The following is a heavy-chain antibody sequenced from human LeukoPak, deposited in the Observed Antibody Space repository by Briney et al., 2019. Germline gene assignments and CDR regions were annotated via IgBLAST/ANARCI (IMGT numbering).Heavy chain of an antibody. CDR2: INHSGST. J-gene: IGHJ4*02. V-gene: IGHV4-34*01. CDR3: ATSSTVTTFDY. Sequence: WETLSLTCAVYGGSFSGYYWRWIRQPAGKGLEWIGEINHSGSTNYNPSLKSRVTISVDTSKNQFSLKLSSVTAADTAVYYCATSSTVTTFDYWGQGTLVTVSS. D-gene: IGHD4-11*01. CDR1: GGSFSGYY.